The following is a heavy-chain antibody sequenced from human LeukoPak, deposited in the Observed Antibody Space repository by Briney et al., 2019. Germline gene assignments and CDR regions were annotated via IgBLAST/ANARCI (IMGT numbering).Heavy chain of an antibody. CDR2: ISGSGGST. J-gene: IGHJ4*02. V-gene: IGHV3-23*01. D-gene: IGHD3-22*01. Sequence: PEGSLRLSCAASGFTFSSYAMSWVRQAPGKGLEWDSAISGSGGSTYYADSVKGRFTISRDNSKNALYLQMNSLRAEDTAVYYCAKDWRYYYDSSGFFDYWGQGTLVTVSS. CDR1: GFTFSSYA. CDR3: AKDWRYYYDSSGFFDY.